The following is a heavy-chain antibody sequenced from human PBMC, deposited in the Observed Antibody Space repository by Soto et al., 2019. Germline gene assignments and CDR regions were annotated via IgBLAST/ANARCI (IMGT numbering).Heavy chain of an antibody. Sequence: QVQLQESGPGLVKPSQTLSLTCTVSGGSISSGDYYWSWIRQPPGKGLEWIGYIYYSGSPYSNPSLKSRVTIPVDPSKNQFSLKLSSVTAADTAVYYCARVVHKARGVDYWGQGTLVTVSS. V-gene: IGHV4-30-4*01. D-gene: IGHD6-6*01. CDR1: GGSISSGDYY. CDR3: ARVVHKARGVDY. CDR2: IYYSGSP. J-gene: IGHJ4*02.